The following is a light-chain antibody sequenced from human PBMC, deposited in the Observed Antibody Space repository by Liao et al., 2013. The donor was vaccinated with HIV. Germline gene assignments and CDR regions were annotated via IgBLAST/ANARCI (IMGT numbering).Light chain of an antibody. V-gene: IGLV3-21*01. CDR3: QSADSSGTVV. Sequence: SYELTQTPSVSVAPGETARISCGGNNIGTKSVHWYQQRPGQAPVLVLYNDIDRPSGIPERFSGSSSGTTVTLTISGVQAEDEADYYCQSADSSGTVVFGGGTKLTVL. CDR1: NIGTKS. CDR2: NDI. J-gene: IGLJ2*01.